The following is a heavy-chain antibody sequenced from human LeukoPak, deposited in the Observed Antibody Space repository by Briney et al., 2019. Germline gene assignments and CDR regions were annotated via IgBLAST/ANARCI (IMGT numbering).Heavy chain of an antibody. CDR2: IFHSGST. CDR3: ARGLTGDP. V-gene: IGHV4-38-2*02. D-gene: IGHD7-27*01. J-gene: IGHJ5*02. Sequence: SETLSLTCSVSGYSISSGFYWGWIRQPPGKGLEWIGSIFHSGSTYYNPSLKSRVTISVDTSKNQFSLKLSSVTAADTAVYYCARGLTGDPWGQGTLVTVSS. CDR1: GYSISSGFY.